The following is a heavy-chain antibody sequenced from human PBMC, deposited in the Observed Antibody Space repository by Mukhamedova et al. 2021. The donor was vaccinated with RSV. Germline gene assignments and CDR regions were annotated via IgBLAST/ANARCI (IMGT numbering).Heavy chain of an antibody. D-gene: IGHD2-21*02. Sequence: GLEWVSGISWKSDNIGYADSVKGRFTISRDNAKNSLYLQMNSLRTEDTALYYCATDRNNNMVVTVIYDYWVQGTLVTVSS. V-gene: IGHV3-9*01. CDR2: ISWKSDNI. CDR3: ATDRNNNMVVTVIYDY. J-gene: IGHJ4*02.